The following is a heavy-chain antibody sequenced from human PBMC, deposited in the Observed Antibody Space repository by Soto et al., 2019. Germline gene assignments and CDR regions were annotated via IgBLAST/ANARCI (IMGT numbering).Heavy chain of an antibody. CDR3: AKGRKPGDSPFDY. Sequence: EVQLLESGGGLVQPGGSLRLSCAASGFTFSSYAMSWVRQAPGKGLEWVSDSCGSGDCTDYADSVKGRFTISRDNSKNTLYLQMNSLRAEDTALYYCAKGRKPGDSPFDYWGQGTLVSVSS. J-gene: IGHJ4*02. CDR1: GFTFSSYA. CDR2: SCGSGDCT. V-gene: IGHV3-23*01. D-gene: IGHD5-18*01.